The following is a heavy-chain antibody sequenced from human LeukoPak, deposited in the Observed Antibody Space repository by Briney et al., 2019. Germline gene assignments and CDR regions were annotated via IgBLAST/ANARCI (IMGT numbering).Heavy chain of an antibody. Sequence: GGSLSLSCAASGFTVSSNYMSGGRQAPGEGLEWVSVIYSGGSTYYADHVKVRFTISRDNSRTTLYLQMNSLRAEDTAVYYCARDTYDSSVYAFEIWGQGTMVTVSS. CDR1: GFTVSSNY. D-gene: IGHD3-22*01. V-gene: IGHV3-66*01. CDR2: IYSGGST. CDR3: ARDTYDSSVYAFEI. J-gene: IGHJ3*02.